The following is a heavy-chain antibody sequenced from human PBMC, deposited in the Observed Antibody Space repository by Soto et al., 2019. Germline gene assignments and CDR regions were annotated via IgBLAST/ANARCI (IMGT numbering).Heavy chain of an antibody. CDR3: ARIGLFTVHI. D-gene: IGHD4-17*01. CDR2: IYYSGST. CDR1: GGSISSYY. J-gene: IGHJ3*02. Sequence: SETLSLTCTVSGGSISSYYWSWVRQPPGKGLEWIGYIYYSGSTNYNPSLKSRVTISVDTSKNQFSLKLSSVTAADTAVYYCARIGLFTVHIWGQGTMVTVSS. V-gene: IGHV4-59*01.